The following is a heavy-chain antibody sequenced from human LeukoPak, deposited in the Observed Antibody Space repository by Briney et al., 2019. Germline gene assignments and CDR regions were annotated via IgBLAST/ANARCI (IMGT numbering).Heavy chain of an antibody. Sequence: PGGSLRLSCAASGFTFSSVGMHWVRQAPGEGLEWVAFIQFDGSNSYYADSVKGRFTLSRDNSKNTLYLQMDSLRAEDTAIYYCAKGQGYYCDHWGQGTLVTVAS. CDR1: GFTFSSVG. D-gene: IGHD3-22*01. CDR2: IQFDGSNS. CDR3: AKGQGYYCDH. V-gene: IGHV3-30*02. J-gene: IGHJ4*02.